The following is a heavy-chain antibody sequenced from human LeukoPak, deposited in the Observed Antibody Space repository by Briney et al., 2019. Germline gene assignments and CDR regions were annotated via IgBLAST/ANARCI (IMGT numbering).Heavy chain of an antibody. J-gene: IGHJ5*02. CDR2: VSHSRNT. CDR1: GGSISSSFYY. Sequence: PSETLSLTCTVPGGSISSSFYYWSWVRQPPGGGLAWIGEVSHSRNTNYHPSLKSRVTLSLDTSKNQFSLKLTSVTAADTAVYYCARGSPRDYDSSGYYYGLDPWGQGTLVAVSS. D-gene: IGHD3-22*01. CDR3: ARGSPRDYDSSGYYYGLDP. V-gene: IGHV4-39*01.